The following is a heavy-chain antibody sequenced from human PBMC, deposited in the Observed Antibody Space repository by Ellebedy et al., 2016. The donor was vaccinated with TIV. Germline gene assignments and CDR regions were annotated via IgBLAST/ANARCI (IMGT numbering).Heavy chain of an antibody. CDR3: ARECHVPSISNCWIDS. Sequence: AASVKVSCKTSGYTFTTYGIAWVRQAPGQGLEWMGWISTDNGNTKYEQKFRGRVTMTTDTSTTTAYMELRSLRSDDTAIYYCARECHVPSISNCWIDSWGQGTLVTVSS. J-gene: IGHJ4*02. CDR1: GYTFTTYG. V-gene: IGHV1-18*01. CDR2: ISTDNGNT. D-gene: IGHD2-2*01.